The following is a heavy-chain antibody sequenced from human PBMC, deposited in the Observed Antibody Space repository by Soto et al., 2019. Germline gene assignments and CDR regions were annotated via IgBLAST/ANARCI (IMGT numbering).Heavy chain of an antibody. V-gene: IGHV4-59*01. D-gene: IGHD3-22*01. Sequence: QVQLQESGPGLVKPSETLSLTCAVSGDSISSYYCMWIRQPPGKGLESIGYLYYGRSANYNPSLKSRVTSSVDTSTNQCPLTLRSMTASDTAVYYCALRSMAVVPEYWGQGTLVTVSS. CDR2: LYYGRSA. CDR3: ALRSMAVVPEY. J-gene: IGHJ4*02. CDR1: GDSISSYY.